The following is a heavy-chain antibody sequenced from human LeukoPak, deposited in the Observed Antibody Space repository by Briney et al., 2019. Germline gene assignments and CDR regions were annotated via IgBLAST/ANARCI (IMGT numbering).Heavy chain of an antibody. CDR1: GGSISSGSYS. D-gene: IGHD3-3*01. CDR2: IYTTGSN. J-gene: IGHJ4*02. Sequence: PSQTLSLTCTVSGGSISSGSYSWSWIRQPAGKGLGWIGRIYTTGSNIYNPALTRRVTISAATSKNQSSLKLSSVTAADAAVYYCARESTVFGVVIIASFDYWGQGTLVTVSS. CDR3: ARESTVFGVVIIASFDY. V-gene: IGHV4-61*02.